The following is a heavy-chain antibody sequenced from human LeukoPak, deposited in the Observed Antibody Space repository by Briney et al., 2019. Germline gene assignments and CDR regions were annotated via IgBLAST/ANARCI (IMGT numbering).Heavy chain of an antibody. CDR2: ISRSGDTI. D-gene: IGHD1-7*01. Sequence: TGGSLRLSCAASGSTFSDYAMSWIRQAPGQGLEWVSYISRSGDTIDYADSVKGRFSISRDNAKNSLYLQMNSLRAEDTAVYYCAGYHWNSGVVYWGQGTLVTVSS. J-gene: IGHJ4*02. V-gene: IGHV3-11*01. CDR1: GSTFSDYA. CDR3: AGYHWNSGVVY.